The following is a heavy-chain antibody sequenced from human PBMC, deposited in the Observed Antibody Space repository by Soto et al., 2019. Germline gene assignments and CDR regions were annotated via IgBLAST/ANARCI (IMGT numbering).Heavy chain of an antibody. Sequence: QVQLVESGGGVVQPGRSLRLSCAASGFTFSSYGMHWVRQAPGKGLEWVAVIWYDGSNKYYADSVKGRFTISRDNSKNTLYLQMNSLRAEDTAVYYCARRERGRQHYYDSSGYYLWGHWFSYYGMDVWGQGTTVTVSS. CDR1: GFTFSSYG. J-gene: IGHJ6*02. V-gene: IGHV3-33*01. CDR2: IWYDGSNK. CDR3: ARRERGRQHYYDSSGYYLWGHWFSYYGMDV. D-gene: IGHD3-22*01.